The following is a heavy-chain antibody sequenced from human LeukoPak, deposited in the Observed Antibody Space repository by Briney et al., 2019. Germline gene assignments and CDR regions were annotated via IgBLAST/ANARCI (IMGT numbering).Heavy chain of an antibody. CDR2: ISGGGITGGGLST. CDR1: GFTFRQYA. CDR3: AKDSSAD. Sequence: GGSLRLSCAASGFTFRQYAMGWVRQAPGKGLEWVSAISGGGITGGGLSTYFADSVKGRFTISRDNSKNTLYLQMNSLRAEDTAVYYCAKDSSADWGQGTLVTVSS. J-gene: IGHJ4*02. V-gene: IGHV3-23*01.